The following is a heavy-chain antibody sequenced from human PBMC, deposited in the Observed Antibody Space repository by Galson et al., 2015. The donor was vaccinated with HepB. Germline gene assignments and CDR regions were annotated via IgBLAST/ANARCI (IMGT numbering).Heavy chain of an antibody. CDR1: GFTFSSYW. CDR3: ARDWSYDFWSGYYHSAFDI. D-gene: IGHD3-3*01. Sequence: SLRLSCAASGFTFSSYWMSWVRQAPGKGLEWVANIKQDGSEKYYVDSVKGRFTISRDNAKNSLYLQMNSLRAEDTAVYYCARDWSYDFWSGYYHSAFDIWGQGTMVTVSS. J-gene: IGHJ3*02. V-gene: IGHV3-7*01. CDR2: IKQDGSEK.